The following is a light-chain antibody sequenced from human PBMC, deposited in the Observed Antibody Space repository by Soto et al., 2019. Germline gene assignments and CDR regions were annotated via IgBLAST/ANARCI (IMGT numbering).Light chain of an antibody. J-gene: IGLJ2*01. CDR2: GVS. CDR3: SAYTTDNVL. V-gene: IGLV2-18*02. Sequence: QSALTQPRSVSGSPGQSVTISCTGTSRDIGSYNDVSWYQQTPGTAPKLMISGVSHRPSGVPDRFSGSKSGSTASLTISGLQAEDVADYYCSAYTTDNVLFGGGTQLTVL. CDR1: SRDIGSYND.